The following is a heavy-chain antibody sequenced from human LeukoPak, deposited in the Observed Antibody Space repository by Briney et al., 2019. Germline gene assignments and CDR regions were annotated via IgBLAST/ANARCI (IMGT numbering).Heavy chain of an antibody. V-gene: IGHV1-69*04. CDR1: GGTFSSYA. J-gene: IGHJ6*02. Sequence: GASVKVSCKASGGTFSSYAISWVRQAPGQGLEWMGRIIPILGIANYAQKFQGRVTITADKSTSTAYMELSSLRSEDTAVYYCARDWGIVVVTATGPVREYYGMDVWGQGTTVTVSS. CDR2: IIPILGIA. CDR3: ARDWGIVVVTATGPVREYYGMDV. D-gene: IGHD2-21*02.